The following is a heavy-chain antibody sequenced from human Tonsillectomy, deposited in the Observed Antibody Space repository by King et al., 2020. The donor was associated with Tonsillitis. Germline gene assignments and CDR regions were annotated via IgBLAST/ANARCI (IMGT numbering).Heavy chain of an antibody. D-gene: IGHD5-12*01. CDR2: ISISGEYI. Sequence: VQLVESGGGLVKPGGSLRLSCAASGFTFSSYTMNWVRQAPGKGLEWVSSISISGEYIYYADSVKGRFTIPRDNAKNSVYLQMNSLRAEDTAVYYCARDRVIVATIRGTFDYWGQGTLVTVSS. V-gene: IGHV3-21*01. CDR3: ARDRVIVATIRGTFDY. J-gene: IGHJ4*02. CDR1: GFTFSSYT.